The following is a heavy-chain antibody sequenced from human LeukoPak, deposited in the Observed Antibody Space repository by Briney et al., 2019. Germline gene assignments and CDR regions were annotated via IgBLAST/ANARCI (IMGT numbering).Heavy chain of an antibody. D-gene: IGHD3-3*01. CDR2: ISSSGSTV. J-gene: IGHJ6*02. Sequence: QPGGSLRLSCAASGFTFSSYEMNWVRQAPGKGLEWVSYISSSGSTVYYADSVKGRFTISRHNAKNSLYLQMNSLRAEGTAVYYCARDTTIHYGMDVWGQGTTVTVSS. CDR3: ARDTTIHYGMDV. CDR1: GFTFSSYE. V-gene: IGHV3-48*03.